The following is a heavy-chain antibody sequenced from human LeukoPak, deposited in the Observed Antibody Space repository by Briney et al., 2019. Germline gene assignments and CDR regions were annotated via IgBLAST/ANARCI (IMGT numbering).Heavy chain of an antibody. CDR3: ARGERAAAGNWFDP. J-gene: IGHJ5*02. CDR2: INHSGST. V-gene: IGHV4-34*01. D-gene: IGHD6-13*01. CDR1: GGSFSGYY. Sequence: SETLSLTCAVYGGSFSGYYWIWIRQPPGKGLEGIGEINHSGSTNYNPFLKSRVTISVDTSKNQFSLKLSSVTAADTAVYYCARGERAAAGNWFDPWGQGTLVTVSS.